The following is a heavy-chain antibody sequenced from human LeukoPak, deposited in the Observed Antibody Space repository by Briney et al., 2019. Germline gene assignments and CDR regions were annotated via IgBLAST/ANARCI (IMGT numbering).Heavy chain of an antibody. D-gene: IGHD5-24*01. V-gene: IGHV3-33*01. J-gene: IGHJ4*02. Sequence: GGSLRLSCAASGFTFSNYGMHWVRQAPGKGLEWVAVIWYDGSNKYYGDSVKGRFTISRDNSKNTLYLQMNSLRAEDTAVYYCARHAVEGKWLQFYYFNYWGQGSLVTVSS. CDR2: IWYDGSNK. CDR1: GFTFSNYG. CDR3: ARHAVEGKWLQFYYFNY.